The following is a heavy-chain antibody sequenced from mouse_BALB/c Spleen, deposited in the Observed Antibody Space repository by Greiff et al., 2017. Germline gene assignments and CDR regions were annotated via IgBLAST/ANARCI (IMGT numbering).Heavy chain of an antibody. CDR3: ARHEEGRLRLYAMDY. V-gene: IGHV1-62-2*01. D-gene: IGHD1-1*01. CDR2: FYPGSGSI. CDR1: GYTFTEYI. Sequence: VQRVESGAELVKPGASVKLSCKASGYTFTEYIIHWVKQRSGQGLEWIGWFYPGSGSIKYNEKFKDKATLTADKSSSTVYMELSRLTSEDSAVYFCARHEEGRLRLYAMDYWGQGTSVTVSS. J-gene: IGHJ4*01.